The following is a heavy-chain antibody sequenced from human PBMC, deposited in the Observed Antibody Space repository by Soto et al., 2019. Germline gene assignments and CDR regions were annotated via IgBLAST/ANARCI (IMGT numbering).Heavy chain of an antibody. Sequence: QVQLQESGPGLVKPSETLSLTCTVSGGSISSYYWSWIRQPPGKGLEWIGSIYYSGSTNYSPSLTSRVAISVGTSTNPFSLKLSSVTAADTAVNYCARTYGASVFDYWGQGTLVTVSS. CDR2: IYYSGST. CDR1: GGSISSYY. J-gene: IGHJ4*02. V-gene: IGHV4-59*01. CDR3: ARTYGASVFDY. D-gene: IGHD4-17*01.